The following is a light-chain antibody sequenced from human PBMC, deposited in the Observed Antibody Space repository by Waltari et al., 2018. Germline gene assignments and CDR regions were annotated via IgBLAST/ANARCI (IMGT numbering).Light chain of an antibody. J-gene: IGKJ1*01. CDR1: QRVSSN. CDR3: QQYDNWPMWT. Sequence: EIVMTQSPATLSVSPGERATLSCRASQRVSSNLAWYQLRPGQAPRFRIYGASTRVTGIPARFSGSGSVTEFTLTISSMQSEDFAVYYCQQYDNWPMWTVGQGTKVDI. V-gene: IGKV3-15*01. CDR2: GAS.